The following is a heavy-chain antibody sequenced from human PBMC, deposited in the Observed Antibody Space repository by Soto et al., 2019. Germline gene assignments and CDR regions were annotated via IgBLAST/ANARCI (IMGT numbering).Heavy chain of an antibody. CDR3: AKDQDFGVVPIAPFQH. D-gene: IGHD3-3*01. CDR1: GFTFSSYG. CDR2: ISYDGSNK. Sequence: GGSLRLSCAASGFTFSSYGMHWVRQAPGKGLEWVAVISYDGSNKYYADSVKGRFTISRDNSKNTLYLQMNSLRAEDTAVYYCAKDQDFGVVPIAPFQHWGQGTLVTVSS. V-gene: IGHV3-30*18. J-gene: IGHJ1*01.